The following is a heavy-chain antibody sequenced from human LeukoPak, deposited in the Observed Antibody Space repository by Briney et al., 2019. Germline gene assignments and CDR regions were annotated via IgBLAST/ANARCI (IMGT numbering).Heavy chain of an antibody. Sequence: GSLRLSSSASGVSFISFAMRWGRPGPARGGGWGSSIRGNGETFYAASVKGRFTLSSDSSMNTVYFQLNNLRVEDTAIYYCAKASWVSSTDAVRWGQGTLVTVSS. CDR1: GVSFISFA. J-gene: IGHJ4*02. CDR2: IRGNGET. D-gene: IGHD3-16*01. CDR3: AKASWVSSTDAVR. V-gene: IGHV3-23*01.